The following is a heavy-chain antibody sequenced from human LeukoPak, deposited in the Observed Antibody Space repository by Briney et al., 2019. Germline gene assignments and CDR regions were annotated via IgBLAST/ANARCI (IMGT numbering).Heavy chain of an antibody. Sequence: GGSLRLSCVASGIIVSSDYMSWIRQAPGKGLEWVSYISSSGTYAEYADSVKGRFTISKDNAKNALYLQMNSLRGEDTAVYYCVRAIGRGPGGHFDYWGQGTLVTVSS. CDR2: ISSSGTYA. CDR1: GIIVSSDY. CDR3: VRAIGRGPGGHFDY. V-gene: IGHV3-11*05. D-gene: IGHD3-10*01. J-gene: IGHJ4*02.